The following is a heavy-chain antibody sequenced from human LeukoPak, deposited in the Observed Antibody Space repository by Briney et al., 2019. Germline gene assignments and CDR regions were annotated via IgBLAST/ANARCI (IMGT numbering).Heavy chain of an antibody. CDR3: ARDNNYYGSGSYYNVGFDY. CDR1: GGSISSYY. J-gene: IGHJ4*02. V-gene: IGHV4-59*12. CDR2: IYHSGST. D-gene: IGHD3-10*01. Sequence: SETLSLTCTVSGGSISSYYWSWIRQPPGKGLEWIGYIYHSGSTNYNPSPKSRVTISVDTSKNQFSLKLSSVTAADTAVYYCARDNNYYGSGSYYNVGFDYWGQGTLVTVSS.